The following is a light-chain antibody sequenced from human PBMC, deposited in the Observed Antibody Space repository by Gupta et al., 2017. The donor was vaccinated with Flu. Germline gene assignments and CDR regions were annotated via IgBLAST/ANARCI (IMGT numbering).Light chain of an antibody. J-gene: IGKJ5*01. CDR2: GAS. CDR1: QSISNS. V-gene: IGKV1D-16*01. Sequence: DFPITPSPSSLSASVGDRVIITCRASQSISNSLGWYQQKPEKAPKSLIYGASSLQNGVPSRFSGSGFGTEFTLTISSLQPEDFGTYYCRQYREYPITFGQGTRLEIK. CDR3: RQYREYPIT.